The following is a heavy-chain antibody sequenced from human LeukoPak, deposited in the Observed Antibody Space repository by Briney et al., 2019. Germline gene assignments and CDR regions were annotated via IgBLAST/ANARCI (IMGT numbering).Heavy chain of an antibody. Sequence: ASVKVSCKASGYTFTSYDINWVRQATGQGLEWMGRINPNSGGTNYAQKFQGRVTMTRDTSISTAYMELSRLRSDDTAVYYCASKNGDYGAFDIWGQGTMVTVSS. CDR2: INPNSGGT. V-gene: IGHV1-2*06. D-gene: IGHD4-17*01. CDR1: GYTFTSYD. J-gene: IGHJ3*02. CDR3: ASKNGDYGAFDI.